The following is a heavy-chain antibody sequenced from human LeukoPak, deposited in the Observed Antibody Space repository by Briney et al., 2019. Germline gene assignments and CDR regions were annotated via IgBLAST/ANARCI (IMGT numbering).Heavy chain of an antibody. CDR1: GYSFTGYY. D-gene: IGHD2-2*02. V-gene: IGHV1-2*02. Sequence: ASVKVSCKASGYSFTGYYMHWVRQAPGQGLEWMGWINPNSGATKYAQKFQGRATMTRDTSISTAYMELSRLTSDDTAVYYCARGYCSSTSCYNYDYWGQGTLVTVSS. CDR2: INPNSGAT. CDR3: ARGYCSSTSCYNYDY. J-gene: IGHJ4*02.